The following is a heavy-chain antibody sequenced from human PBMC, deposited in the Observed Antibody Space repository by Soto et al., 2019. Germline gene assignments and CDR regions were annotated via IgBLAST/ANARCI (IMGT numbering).Heavy chain of an antibody. D-gene: IGHD2-21*01. CDR1: GFSLRTYG. Sequence: QVQLVESGGGVVQSGRSLTLSCAASGFSLRTYGMQWLRRAPGKGLEWVAFIWYDGTKKFYANSVKGRSTISKDNSNTIPYRKMSGLTAEDTAVYYCARDVVTAASGSVNWFDPWGQGTLVTVSS. V-gene: IGHV3-33*01. CDR2: IWYDGTKK. CDR3: ARDVVTAASGSVNWFDP. J-gene: IGHJ5*02.